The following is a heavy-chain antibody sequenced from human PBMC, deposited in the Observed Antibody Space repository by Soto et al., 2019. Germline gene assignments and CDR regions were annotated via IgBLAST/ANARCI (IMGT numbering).Heavy chain of an antibody. CDR1: GFTFSSYS. CDR2: ITASGGST. D-gene: IGHD1-7*01. Sequence: LGGSLRLSCAASGFTFSSYSMTWVRQAPGKGLEWVAHITASGGSTYYADSVRGRFTISRDTSRNTLYLQTNSLRAEDTALYYCAKCMQAYWNYDAHHIWGQGTMVTVSS. CDR3: AKCMQAYWNYDAHHI. J-gene: IGHJ3*02. V-gene: IGHV3-23*01.